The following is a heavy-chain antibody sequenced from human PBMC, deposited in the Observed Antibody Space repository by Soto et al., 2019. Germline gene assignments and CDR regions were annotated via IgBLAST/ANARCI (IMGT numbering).Heavy chain of an antibody. CDR1: GYTFTSYG. D-gene: IGHD1-1*01. Sequence: QLHLVQSGAGVKKPGASVKVSCKASGYTFTSYGITWVRQAPGQGLEWMGWISAHNGNTDYAQKLQGRVIVTRDTSTSTAYMELRSLISDDTAVYYCARGRYGDYWGQGALVTVSS. J-gene: IGHJ4*02. V-gene: IGHV1-18*01. CDR3: ARGRYGDY. CDR2: ISAHNGNT.